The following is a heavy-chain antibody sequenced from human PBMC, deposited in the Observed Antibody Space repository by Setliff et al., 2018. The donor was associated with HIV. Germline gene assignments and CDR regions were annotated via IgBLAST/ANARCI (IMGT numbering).Heavy chain of an antibody. CDR3: ARTAYYRDSSGYYSVAFDM. CDR2: IGTAGDT. Sequence: LRLSCAASGFTFVNHDIEWVRQAPGKGLEWVSHIGTAGDTYYLDSVKGRFTISREDARNSGYLQMNSLRDDDTAVYFCARTAYYRDSSGYYSVAFDMWGPGTMVTVSS. V-gene: IGHV3-13*01. J-gene: IGHJ3*02. CDR1: GFTFVNHD. D-gene: IGHD3-22*01.